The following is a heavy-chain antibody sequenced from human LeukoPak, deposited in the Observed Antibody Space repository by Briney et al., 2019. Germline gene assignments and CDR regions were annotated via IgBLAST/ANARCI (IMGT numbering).Heavy chain of an antibody. Sequence: SETLSLTCTVSGGSISSYYWSWIRQPAGKGLEWIGRIYTSGSTYYNPSLKSRVTISVDTSKNQFSLKLSSVTAADTAVYYCARDIYYYGSSGYPDNYYYYMDVWGKGTTVTVSS. J-gene: IGHJ6*03. CDR1: GGSISSYY. D-gene: IGHD3-22*01. V-gene: IGHV4-4*07. CDR2: IYTSGST. CDR3: ARDIYYYGSSGYPDNYYYYMDV.